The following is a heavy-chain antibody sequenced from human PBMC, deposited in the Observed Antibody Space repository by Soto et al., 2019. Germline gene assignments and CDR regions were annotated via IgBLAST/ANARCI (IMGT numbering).Heavy chain of an antibody. CDR1: GYTFTSYG. CDR3: ARHGNGDDY. J-gene: IGHJ4*02. CDR2: IRSYNNST. D-gene: IGHD2-8*01. Sequence: ASVKVSCKASGYTFTSYGVNWVRQAPGQGLEWMGWIRSYNNSTNYAQKLQGRVTMTTDTSTNTAYMELRSLRSDDTAVYYCARHGNGDDYRAQGTLVTVSS. V-gene: IGHV1-18*01.